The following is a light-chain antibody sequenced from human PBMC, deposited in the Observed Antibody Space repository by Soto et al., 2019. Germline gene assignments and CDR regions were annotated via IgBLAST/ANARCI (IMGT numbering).Light chain of an antibody. J-gene: IGKJ4*01. CDR1: QNIFSK. CDR2: GAS. Sequence: EIVMTQFPATLSVSLGERATLSCRASQNIFSKLAWYQQKVAQTPRLLIFGASTRATGIPARFSGSESGTEFNLTISSLQSEDFAVYYCQQYNKWPPTFGGGTKVEI. V-gene: IGKV3-15*01. CDR3: QQYNKWPPT.